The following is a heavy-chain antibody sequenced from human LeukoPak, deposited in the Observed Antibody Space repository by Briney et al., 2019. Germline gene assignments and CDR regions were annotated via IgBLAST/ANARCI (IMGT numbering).Heavy chain of an antibody. V-gene: IGHV3-7*01. CDR1: GFAFSTYW. D-gene: IGHD3-3*01. CDR3: TRDFVF. J-gene: IGHJ4*02. Sequence: GGSLRLSCAASGFAFSTYWMDWVRQAPGKGLEWVGNINQDGSVKHYVDSVRGQVTISRDNARNSVYLQMSALRVEDTAVCYCTRDFVFWGQGSLVTASS. CDR2: INQDGSVK.